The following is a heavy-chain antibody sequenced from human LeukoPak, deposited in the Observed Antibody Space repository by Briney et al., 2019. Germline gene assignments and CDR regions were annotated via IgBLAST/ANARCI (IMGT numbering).Heavy chain of an antibody. CDR3: ARDTRAYDSSGYSYFDY. J-gene: IGHJ4*02. CDR2: IYYSGST. CDR1: GGSINSYY. D-gene: IGHD3-22*01. V-gene: IGHV4-59*01. Sequence: SETLSLTCTVSGGSINSYYWSWIRQPPGKGLEWIGYIYYSGSTNYNPSLKSRVTISVDTSKNQFSLKMSSVTAADTAVYYCARDTRAYDSSGYSYFDYWGRGTLVSVSS.